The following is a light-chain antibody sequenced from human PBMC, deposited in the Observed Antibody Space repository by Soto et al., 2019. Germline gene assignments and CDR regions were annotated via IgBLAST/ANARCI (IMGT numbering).Light chain of an antibody. CDR1: SSDVGGYNY. J-gene: IGLJ2*01. CDR2: DVS. V-gene: IGLV2-14*01. CDR3: SSYTSSSTPVV. Sequence: QSALTQPASVSGSPGQSITISCTGTSSDVGGYNYVSWYQQHPGKAPKLMIYDVSNRPSGVSNRFSGSKSGNTASLTISGLXAXDXXXXYCSSYTSSSTPVVFGGGTKLTVL.